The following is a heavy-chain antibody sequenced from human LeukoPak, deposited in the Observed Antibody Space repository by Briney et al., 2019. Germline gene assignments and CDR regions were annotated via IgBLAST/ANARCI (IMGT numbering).Heavy chain of an antibody. Sequence: ASVKVSCTASGYTFSGYYVHWVRQAPGQGLEWMGGINPNGDVTNYAQNFQGWVTLTRDTSISTAYMELSRLRSDDTAVYYCATGDYFDFWGQGTLVTVSS. CDR3: ATGDYFDF. V-gene: IGHV1-2*04. J-gene: IGHJ4*02. CDR2: INPNGDVT. CDR1: GYTFSGYY.